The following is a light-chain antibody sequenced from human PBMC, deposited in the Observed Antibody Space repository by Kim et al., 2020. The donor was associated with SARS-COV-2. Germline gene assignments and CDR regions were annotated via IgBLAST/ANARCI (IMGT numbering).Light chain of an antibody. CDR3: QHYNGFPLT. CDR2: GAS. CDR1: QSINNR. Sequence: TVGDTVIITCRASQSINNRLAWYQHKPGKAPKLLLYGASNLETGVPSRFSGSGSGTEFTLTITSLQSDDFATYYCQHYNGFPLTFGGGTKVDIK. V-gene: IGKV1-5*03. J-gene: IGKJ4*01.